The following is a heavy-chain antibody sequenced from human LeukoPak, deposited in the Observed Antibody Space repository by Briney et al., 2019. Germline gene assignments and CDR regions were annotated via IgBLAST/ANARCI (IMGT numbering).Heavy chain of an antibody. J-gene: IGHJ1*01. V-gene: IGHV4-30-2*01. CDR2: IYHSGST. Sequence: SETLSLTCAVSGGSISSGGYSWNWIRQPPGKGLEWIGYIYHSGSTYYNPSLKSRVTISVDRSKNQFSLKLSSVTAADTAVYYCARGERDILTGCYSWYFQHWGQGTLVTVSS. CDR3: ARGERDILTGCYSWYFQH. D-gene: IGHD3-9*01. CDR1: GGSISSGGYS.